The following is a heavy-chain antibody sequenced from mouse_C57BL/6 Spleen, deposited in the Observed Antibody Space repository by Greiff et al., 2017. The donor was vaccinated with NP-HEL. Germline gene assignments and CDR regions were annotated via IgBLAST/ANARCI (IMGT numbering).Heavy chain of an antibody. Sequence: QVQLKQSGPELVKPGASVKISCKASGYAFSSSWMNWVKQRPGKGLEWIGRIYPGDGDTNYNGKFKGKATLTADKSSSTAYMQLSSLTSEDSAVYFCARALYYAMDYRGQGTSVTVSS. CDR2: IYPGDGDT. V-gene: IGHV1-82*01. CDR3: ARALYYAMDY. CDR1: GYAFSSSW. J-gene: IGHJ4*01.